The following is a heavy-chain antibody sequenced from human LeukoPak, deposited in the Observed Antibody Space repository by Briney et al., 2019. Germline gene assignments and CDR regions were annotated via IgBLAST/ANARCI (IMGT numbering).Heavy chain of an antibody. Sequence: GGSLRLSCAASGFTFSSYSMNWVRQAPGKGLEWVSSISSSSSYIYYADSVKGRFTISRDNAKNSLYLQMNSLRAEDTAVYYCARDPRGGDYGGDAFDIWGQGTMVTVSS. CDR3: ARDPRGGDYGGDAFDI. CDR1: GFTFSSYS. V-gene: IGHV3-21*01. D-gene: IGHD2-21*02. J-gene: IGHJ3*02. CDR2: ISSSSSYI.